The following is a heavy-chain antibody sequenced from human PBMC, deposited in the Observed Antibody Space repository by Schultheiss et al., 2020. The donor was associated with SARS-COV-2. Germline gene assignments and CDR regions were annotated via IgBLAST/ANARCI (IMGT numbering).Heavy chain of an antibody. Sequence: SVKVSCKASGYTFTSYYMHWVRQAPGQGLEWMGGIIPIFGTANYAQKFQGRVTITADESTSTAYMELSSLRSEDTAVYYCARRFLEWEVWGQGTTVTVSS. CDR1: GYTFTSYY. CDR2: IIPIFGTA. D-gene: IGHD3-3*01. CDR3: ARRFLEWEV. J-gene: IGHJ6*02. V-gene: IGHV1-69*13.